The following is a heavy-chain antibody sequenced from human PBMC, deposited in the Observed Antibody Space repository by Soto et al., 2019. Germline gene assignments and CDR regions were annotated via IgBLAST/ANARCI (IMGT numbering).Heavy chain of an antibody. D-gene: IGHD3-9*01. Sequence: SETLSLTCTVSGGSMSSDWWSWVRQPPGKGLEWIGEIYHSGSTNYNPSLKSRLTMSIDKSRNNFSLKLSSVSAADTAIYYCTRVLLDYYYGMDVWGQGTTVTVSS. CDR3: TRVLLDYYYGMDV. CDR1: GGSMSSDW. V-gene: IGHV4-4*02. J-gene: IGHJ6*02. CDR2: IYHSGST.